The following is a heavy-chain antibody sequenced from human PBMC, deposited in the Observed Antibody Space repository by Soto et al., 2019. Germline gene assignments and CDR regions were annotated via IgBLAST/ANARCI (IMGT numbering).Heavy chain of an antibody. CDR3: AREIYSRNYYGYFDS. CDR2: IIVIFGTT. V-gene: IGHV1-69*15. CDR1: GGTFSRFA. D-gene: IGHD1-26*01. Sequence: QVHLVQSGAEVKKPGSSVKVSCKASGGTFSRFAFAWVRQVPGQGLEWMGRIIVIFGTTDYTQKFQGRVTITADESTSTAYMEVSSLKSDDTAVYYCAREIYSRNYYGYFDSWGQGSLVTVAS. J-gene: IGHJ4*02.